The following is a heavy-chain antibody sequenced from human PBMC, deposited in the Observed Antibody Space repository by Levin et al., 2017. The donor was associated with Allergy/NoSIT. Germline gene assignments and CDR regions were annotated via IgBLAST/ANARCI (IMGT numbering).Heavy chain of an antibody. CDR1: GYTFTSYG. D-gene: IGHD3-10*01. V-gene: IGHV1-18*01. J-gene: IGHJ4*02. CDR2: ISAYNDNT. Sequence: VASVKVSCKAAGYTFTSYGVSWVRQAPGQGLEWMGWISAYNDNTNYEQKFQGRVTMTTDTSTSTAYMELRSLRSDDTAIYYCARDGLHGPGSRNDYWGQGTLVTVSS. CDR3: ARDGLHGPGSRNDY.